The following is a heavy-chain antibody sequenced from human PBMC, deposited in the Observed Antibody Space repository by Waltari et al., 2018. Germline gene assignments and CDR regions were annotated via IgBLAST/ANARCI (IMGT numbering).Heavy chain of an antibody. Sequence: EVQLVESGGGLVKPGGSLRLSCPASGLPFSKAWLNWLRQAPGKGLEWVGRIKSTVDGGTTDYAAPVQGRFTISRDDSKNTLYLQMSSLRTEDTAVYYCLFVDTALIIPDVFDLWGQGTLVTVSS. CDR2: IKSTVDGGTT. J-gene: IGHJ3*01. CDR3: LFVDTALIIPDVFDL. CDR1: GLPFSKAW. D-gene: IGHD5-18*01. V-gene: IGHV3-15*01.